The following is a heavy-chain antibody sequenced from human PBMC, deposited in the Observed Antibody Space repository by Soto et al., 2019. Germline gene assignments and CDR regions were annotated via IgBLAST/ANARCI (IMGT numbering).Heavy chain of an antibody. J-gene: IGHJ4*02. Sequence: QVRLQESGPGLVRPSETLSLTCTVSGGSFSDHFWTWIRQTPGKRLEWIAYVSYSGTTHYNPSLMSRLTISRDTSSNQFSLRLTSVTAAYTAVYFCAGIRHIVCTTTYYDTWGQGLLFTVSS. CDR1: GGSFSDHF. D-gene: IGHD2-8*01. CDR3: AGIRHIVCTTTYYDT. V-gene: IGHV4-59*11. CDR2: VSYSGTT.